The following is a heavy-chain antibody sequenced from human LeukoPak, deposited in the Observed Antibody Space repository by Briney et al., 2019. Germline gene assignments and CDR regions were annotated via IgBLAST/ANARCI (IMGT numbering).Heavy chain of an antibody. Sequence: SETLSLTCAVYGGSFSGYYWSWIRQPPGKGLEWIGEINHSGSTNYNPSLKSRVTISVDTSKNQFSLKLSSVTAADTAVYYCARVIVGVDYWGQGTLVTVSS. CDR1: GGSFSGYY. V-gene: IGHV4-34*01. CDR3: ARVIVGVDY. J-gene: IGHJ4*02. D-gene: IGHD1-26*01. CDR2: INHSGST.